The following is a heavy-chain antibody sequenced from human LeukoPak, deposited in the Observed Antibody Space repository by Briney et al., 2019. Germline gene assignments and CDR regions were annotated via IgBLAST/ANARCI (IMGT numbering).Heavy chain of an antibody. CDR2: IRYDGSKK. D-gene: IGHD6-19*01. V-gene: IGHV3-30*02. Sequence: GGSLRLSCAASGFIFSNYGMHWVRQAPGKGLEWVAFIRYDGSKKYYADSVKGRFTISRDNSKNTLYLQMNSLRAEDTAVYYCAKWGPGLGPDPVAGLDCWGQGTLVTVSS. CDR3: AKWGPGLGPDPVAGLDC. CDR1: GFIFSNYG. J-gene: IGHJ4*02.